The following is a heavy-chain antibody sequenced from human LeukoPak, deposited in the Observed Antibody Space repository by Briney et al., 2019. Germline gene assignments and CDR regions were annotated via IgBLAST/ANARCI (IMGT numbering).Heavy chain of an antibody. D-gene: IGHD3-10*01. Sequence: SETLSLTCAVYGGSFSGYYWSWIRQPPGKGLEWSGEINHSGSTNYNPSLKSRVTISVDTSKNQFSLKLSSVTAADTAVYYCARLVRFGELLHNWFDPWGQRTPVTVSS. J-gene: IGHJ5*02. CDR1: GGSFSGYY. CDR3: ARLVRFGELLHNWFDP. CDR2: INHSGST. V-gene: IGHV4-34*01.